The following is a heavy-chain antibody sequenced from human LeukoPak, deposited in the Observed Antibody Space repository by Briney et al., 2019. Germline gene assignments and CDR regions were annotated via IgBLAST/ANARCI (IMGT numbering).Heavy chain of an antibody. CDR2: IRSKADSYAT. V-gene: IGHV3-73*01. CDR1: GFTFSSSA. Sequence: GGSLRLSCAASGFTFSSSAMSWVRQASGRGLEWVGRIRSKADSYATAYTASVRGRFTISRDDPKNTAYLQMNSLKTEDTAVYYCTTERNWELLRPLGMDIWGQGTTVTVSS. CDR3: TTERNWELLRPLGMDI. J-gene: IGHJ6*02. D-gene: IGHD1-26*01.